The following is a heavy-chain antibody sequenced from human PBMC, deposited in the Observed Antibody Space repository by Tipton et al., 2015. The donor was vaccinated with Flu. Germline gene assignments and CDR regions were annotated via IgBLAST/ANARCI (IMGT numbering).Heavy chain of an antibody. J-gene: IGHJ6*02. Sequence: SLRLSCAASGFSFSRYVMHWVRQAPGKGLEWVATVWYDGSKKYYTESVKGRFSISRDNSKNTMYLQMNSLRGEDTAVYYCARDRRGLVTFAGLFSYYGMDIWGQGTSVAV. CDR2: VWYDGSKK. CDR1: GFSFSRYV. V-gene: IGHV3-33*01. D-gene: IGHD3-16*01. CDR3: ARDRRGLVTFAGLFSYYGMDI.